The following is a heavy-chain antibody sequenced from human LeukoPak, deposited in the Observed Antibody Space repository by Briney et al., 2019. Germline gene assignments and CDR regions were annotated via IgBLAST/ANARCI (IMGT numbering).Heavy chain of an antibody. J-gene: IGHJ4*02. CDR3: ARGLWRTTVVIRGLLGY. CDR2: IKQDGSEK. D-gene: IGHD4-23*01. Sequence: GGSLRLSCAASGFIFSGYWMGWVRQAPGKGLEWVANIKQDGSEKYYVDSVKGRFTISRDNAKNSLYLQMNSLRAEDTAVYYCARGLWRTTVVIRGLLGYWGQGTLVTVSS. V-gene: IGHV3-7*01. CDR1: GFIFSGYW.